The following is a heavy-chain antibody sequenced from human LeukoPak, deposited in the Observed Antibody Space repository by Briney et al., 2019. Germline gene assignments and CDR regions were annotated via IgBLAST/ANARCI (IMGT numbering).Heavy chain of an antibody. CDR1: GGSFSGYY. Sequence: PSETLPLTCAVYGGSFSGYYWSWIRQPPGKGLEWVSAISGSGGSTYYADSVKGRFTISRDNSKNTLYLQMNSLRAEDTAVYYCAKAPSFDWLLPLDYWGQGTLVTVSS. J-gene: IGHJ4*02. D-gene: IGHD3-9*01. V-gene: IGHV3-23*01. CDR3: AKAPSFDWLLPLDY. CDR2: ISGSGGST.